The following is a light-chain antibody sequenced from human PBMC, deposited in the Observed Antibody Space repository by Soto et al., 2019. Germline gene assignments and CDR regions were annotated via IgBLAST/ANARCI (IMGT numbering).Light chain of an antibody. CDR1: SGHSSYD. J-gene: IGLJ1*01. CDR3: QTWGTGIRV. CDR2: LNSGGSH. V-gene: IGLV4-69*01. Sequence: QLVLTQSPSASASLGASVKLTCTLSSGHSSYDIAWHQQQPEKGPRFLMKLNSGGSHNKGDGIPDRFSGSSSGAERYLTISSLQSEDEADYYCQTWGTGIRVFGTGTKLTVL.